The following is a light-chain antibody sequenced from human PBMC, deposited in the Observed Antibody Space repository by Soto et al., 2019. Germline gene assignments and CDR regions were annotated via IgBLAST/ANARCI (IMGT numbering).Light chain of an antibody. J-gene: IGKJ5*01. V-gene: IGKV1-12*01. CDR2: DAS. CDR3: QQAYSFPIT. CDR1: HYIDSW. Sequence: DIQMTQSPSSVSASVGDTVTITCRASHYIDSWLAWYQQKPGKAPKLLIYDASRLRSGVPSTFSDSRSGTDFTLTITDLQPEDFATYYCQQAYSFPITFGQGTRLEIK.